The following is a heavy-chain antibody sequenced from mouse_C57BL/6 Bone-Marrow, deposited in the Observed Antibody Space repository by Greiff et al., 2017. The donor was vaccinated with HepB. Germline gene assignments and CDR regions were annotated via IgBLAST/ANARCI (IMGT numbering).Heavy chain of an antibody. CDR1: GYAFSSSW. V-gene: IGHV1-82*01. CDR3: ASNYRFAY. J-gene: IGHJ3*01. CDR2: IYPGDGDT. D-gene: IGHD2-1*01. Sequence: VQLQQSRPELVKPGASVKISCKASGYAFSSSWMNWVKQRPGKGLEWIGRIYPGDGDTNYNGKFKGKATLTADKSSSTAYMQLSSLTSEDSAVYFCASNYRFAYWGQGTLVTVSA.